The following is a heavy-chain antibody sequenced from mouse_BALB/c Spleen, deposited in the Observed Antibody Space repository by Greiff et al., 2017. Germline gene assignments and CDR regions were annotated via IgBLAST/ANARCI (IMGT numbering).Heavy chain of an antibody. CDR1: GFSLTSYG. D-gene: IGHD1-1*01. V-gene: IGHV2-9*02. CDR3: ASSITTVPHWYFDV. Sequence: VKLMESGPGLVAPSQSLSITCTVSGFSLTSYGVHWVRQPPGKGLEWLGVIWAGGSTNYNSALMSRLSISKDNSKSQVFLKMNSLQTDDTAMYYCASSITTVPHWYFDVWGAGTTVTVSS. CDR2: IWAGGST. J-gene: IGHJ1*01.